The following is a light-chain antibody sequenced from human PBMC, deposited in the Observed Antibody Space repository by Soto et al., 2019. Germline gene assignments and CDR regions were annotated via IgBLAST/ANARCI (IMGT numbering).Light chain of an antibody. Sequence: QSVLTQPPSVSGAPGQRVTISCTGSSSNIGAGYDVHWYQQLPGTAPKLLIYGNSNRPSGVPDRFSGSKSGTSASLAITGLQAEDEADYYCCSYTGTSTHVFGTGTKVTVL. J-gene: IGLJ1*01. CDR1: SSNIGAGYD. V-gene: IGLV1-40*01. CDR3: CSYTGTSTHV. CDR2: GNS.